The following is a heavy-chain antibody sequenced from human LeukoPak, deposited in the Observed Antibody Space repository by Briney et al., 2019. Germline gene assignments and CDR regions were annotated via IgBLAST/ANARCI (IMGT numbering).Heavy chain of an antibody. CDR2: INFRGGTT. J-gene: IGHJ4*02. Sequence: PGGSLRLSCRVSGFTFISHAMSWVRQAPGKGLEWVSSINFRGGTTYYAESVKGRFTISRDNSKSTLYLQMNSLRADDTAVFYCAKGEQGVDYWGRGTLVTVSS. CDR3: AKGEQGVDY. D-gene: IGHD1/OR15-1a*01. V-gene: IGHV3-23*01. CDR1: GFTFISHA.